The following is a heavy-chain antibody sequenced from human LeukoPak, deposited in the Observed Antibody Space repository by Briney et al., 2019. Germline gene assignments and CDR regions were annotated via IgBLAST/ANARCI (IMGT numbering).Heavy chain of an antibody. CDR3: TKDITAGGLDY. D-gene: IGHD6-13*01. CDR1: GFTFSRYA. CDR2: ISYDGNNK. J-gene: IGHJ4*02. V-gene: IGHV3-30-3*01. Sequence: GGSLRLSCVASGFTFSRYAIHWVRQTPGKGLEWVSSISYDGNNKYYADSVKGRFTISRDNAKNSLYLQMNSLRTDDTALYYCTKDITAGGLDYWGQGTLVTVSS.